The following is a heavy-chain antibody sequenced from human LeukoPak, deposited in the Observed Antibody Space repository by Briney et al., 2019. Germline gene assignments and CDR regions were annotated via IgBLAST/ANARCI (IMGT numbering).Heavy chain of an antibody. CDR3: ASAFYDYGDYSFDY. Sequence: WASVKVSCKVSGYTLTELSMHWVRQAPGKGLEWMGGFDPEDGETIYAQKFQGRVTMTRDTSTSTVYMELSSLRSEDTAVYYCASAFYDYGDYSFDYWGQGTLVTVSS. CDR2: FDPEDGET. D-gene: IGHD4-17*01. V-gene: IGHV1-24*01. J-gene: IGHJ4*02. CDR1: GYTLTELS.